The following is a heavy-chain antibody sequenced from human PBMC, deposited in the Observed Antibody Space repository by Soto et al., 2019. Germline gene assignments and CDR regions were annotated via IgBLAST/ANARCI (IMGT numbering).Heavy chain of an antibody. CDR2: ITPIFGIA. V-gene: IGHV1-69*01. J-gene: IGHJ4*02. CDR1: GGTFSSYA. CDR3: ARDLVLVRGVSIYYFDY. Sequence: QVQLVQSGAEVKKPGSSVKISCKASGGTFSSYAISWVRQAPGQGLEWMGGITPIFGIANYAQKFQGRVKITADESTSTAYMELSSLRSEDTAMYYYARDLVLVRGVSIYYFDYRGQGTLVTVSS. D-gene: IGHD3-10*01.